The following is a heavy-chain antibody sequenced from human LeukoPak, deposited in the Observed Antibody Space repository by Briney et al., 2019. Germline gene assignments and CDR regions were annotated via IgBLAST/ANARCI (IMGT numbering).Heavy chain of an antibody. CDR2: IIPILGIA. J-gene: IGHJ6*02. CDR1: GYTFTGYY. CDR3: AGDSSGFLLADYGMDV. V-gene: IGHV1-69*02. Sequence: SVKVSCKASGYTFTGYYIHWVRQAPGQGLEWMGRIIPILGIANYAQKFQGRVTITADKSTSTAYMELSSLRSEDTAVYYCAGDSSGFLLADYGMDVWGQGTTVTVSS. D-gene: IGHD3-22*01.